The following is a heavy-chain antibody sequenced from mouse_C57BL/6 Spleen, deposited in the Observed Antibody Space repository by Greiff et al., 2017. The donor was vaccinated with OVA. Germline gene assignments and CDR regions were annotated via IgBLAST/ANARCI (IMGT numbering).Heavy chain of an antibody. CDR1: GYTFTSYW. J-gene: IGHJ4*01. V-gene: IGHV1-69*01. Sequence: QVQLQQPGAELVMPGASVKLSCKASGYTFTSYWMHWVKQRPGQGLEWIGEIDPSDSYTNYNQKFKGKSTLTVDKSSSTAYMQLSSLTSEDSAVYYCARSPNWGYAMDYWGQGTSVTVSS. D-gene: IGHD4-1*01. CDR3: ARSPNWGYAMDY. CDR2: IDPSDSYT.